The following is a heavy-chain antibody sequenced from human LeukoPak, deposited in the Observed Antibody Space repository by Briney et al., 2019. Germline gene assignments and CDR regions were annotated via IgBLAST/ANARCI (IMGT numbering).Heavy chain of an antibody. V-gene: IGHV4-59*08. Sequence: SSETLSLTCIVSGGSISSYYWSWIRQPPGKGLEWIGFIYYSGSTNYNPSLKSRVTLSVDTSKNQFSLKLSSVTAADTAMYYCARGRGSGWFYLDYWGQGTLVTVSS. CDR1: GGSISSYY. CDR2: IYYSGST. J-gene: IGHJ4*02. D-gene: IGHD6-19*01. CDR3: ARGRGSGWFYLDY.